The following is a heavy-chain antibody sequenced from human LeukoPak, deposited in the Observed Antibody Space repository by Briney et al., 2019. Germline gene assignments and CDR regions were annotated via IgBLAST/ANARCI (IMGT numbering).Heavy chain of an antibody. V-gene: IGHV4-34*01. Sequence: SETLSLTCAVYGGSFSGYYWSWIRQPPGKGLEWIGEINHSGSTNYNPSLKSRVTISVDTYKNQFSLKLSSVTAADTAVYYCARDRSYYYDSSGYPKDYWGQGTLVTVSS. CDR1: GGSFSGYY. D-gene: IGHD3-22*01. J-gene: IGHJ4*02. CDR2: INHSGST. CDR3: ARDRSYYYDSSGYPKDY.